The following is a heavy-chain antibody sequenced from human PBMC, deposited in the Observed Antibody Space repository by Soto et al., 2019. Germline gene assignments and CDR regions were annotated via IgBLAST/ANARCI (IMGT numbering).Heavy chain of an antibody. V-gene: IGHV4-39*01. Sequence: SETLSLTCTVSGGSISSSSYYWGWIRQPPGKGLEWIGSIYYSGSTYYNPSLKSRVTISVDTSKNQFSLKLSSVTAADTAVYYCARQGDYDSSGYYGRFGPWGQGTLVTVSS. J-gene: IGHJ5*02. CDR1: GGSISSSSYY. CDR3: ARQGDYDSSGYYGRFGP. CDR2: IYYSGST. D-gene: IGHD3-22*01.